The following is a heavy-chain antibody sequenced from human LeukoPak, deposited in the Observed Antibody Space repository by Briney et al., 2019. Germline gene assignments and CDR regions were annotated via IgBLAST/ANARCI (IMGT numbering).Heavy chain of an antibody. CDR3: ARWNGNSYGYLAS. D-gene: IGHD5-18*01. J-gene: IGHJ4*02. Sequence: GGSLRLSCAASGFTFSSYGMHWVRQAPGKGLEWVAVLWHDGSNEYYADSVKGRFTISSDNSMNTLYLEMNSLRAEDTAVYYCARWNGNSYGYLASWGQGILVTVSS. V-gene: IGHV3-33*01. CDR2: LWHDGSNE. CDR1: GFTFSSYG.